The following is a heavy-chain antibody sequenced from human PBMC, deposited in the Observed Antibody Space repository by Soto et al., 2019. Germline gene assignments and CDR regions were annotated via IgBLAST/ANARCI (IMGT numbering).Heavy chain of an antibody. CDR3: ARFLSSIGAIFGVVIPRRDYYMDV. CDR1: GGSFSGYY. V-gene: IGHV4-34*01. J-gene: IGHJ6*03. CDR2: INHSGST. D-gene: IGHD3-3*01. Sequence: SETLSLTCAVYGGSFSGYYWSWIRQPPGKGLEWIGEINHSGSTNYNPSLKSRVTISVDTSKNQFSLKLSSVTAADTAVYYCARFLSSIGAIFGVVIPRRDYYMDVWGKGTTVTVSS.